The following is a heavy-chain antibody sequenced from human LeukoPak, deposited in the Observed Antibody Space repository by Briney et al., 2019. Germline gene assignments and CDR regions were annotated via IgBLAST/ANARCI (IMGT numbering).Heavy chain of an antibody. J-gene: IGHJ4*02. V-gene: IGHV1-46*01. CDR1: GYTFTGYY. Sequence: GASVKVSCKASGYTFTGYYVHWVRQAPGQGLEWMGIINPSGGSTSYAQKFQGRVTMTRDMSTSTVYMELSSLRSEDTAVYYCARGVVAVLRGIYSYGQNDYWGQGTLVTVSS. D-gene: IGHD5-18*01. CDR2: INPSGGST. CDR3: ARGVVAVLRGIYSYGQNDY.